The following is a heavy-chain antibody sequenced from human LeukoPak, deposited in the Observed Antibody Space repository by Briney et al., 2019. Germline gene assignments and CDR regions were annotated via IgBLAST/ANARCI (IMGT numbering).Heavy chain of an antibody. CDR1: GYTFTSYG. D-gene: IGHD1-26*01. Sequence: GASVKVSCKASGYTFTSYGISWVRQAPGQGLEWMGWISAYNGNTNYAQKLQGRVTMTRDTSISTAYMELSRLRSDDTAVYYCARVDRWASYLFDYWGQGTLVTVSS. CDR2: ISAYNGNT. CDR3: ARVDRWASYLFDY. J-gene: IGHJ4*02. V-gene: IGHV1-18*01.